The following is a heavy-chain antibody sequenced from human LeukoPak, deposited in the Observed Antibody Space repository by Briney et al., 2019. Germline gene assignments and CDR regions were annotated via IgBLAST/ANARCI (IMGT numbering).Heavy chain of an antibody. V-gene: IGHV3-48*01. J-gene: IGHJ4*02. D-gene: IGHD2-15*01. CDR1: GFTFSRDS. CDR2: INGGSSPI. CDR3: VRDNPRCCGVVPANIDDY. Sequence: PGRSLRLSCAASGFTFSRDSMNWVRQAPGKGLEWVSYINGGSSPIYYADSVRGRFTISRDNAKNSLYLQMNSLRAEDTAVYYCVRDNPRCCGVVPANIDDYWGQGTLVTVSS.